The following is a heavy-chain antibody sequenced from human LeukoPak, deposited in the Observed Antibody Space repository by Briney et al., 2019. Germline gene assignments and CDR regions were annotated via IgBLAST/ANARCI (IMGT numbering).Heavy chain of an antibody. J-gene: IGHJ4*02. CDR1: GGSISSYY. CDR3: ASGRQWELLWGGFDY. Sequence: SETLSLTCTVSGGSISSYYWSWIRQPPGKGLEWIGYIYYSGSTNYNPSLKSRVTISVDTSKNQFSLELSSVTAADTAVYYCASGRQWELLWGGFDYWGQGTLVTVSS. D-gene: IGHD1-26*01. CDR2: IYYSGST. V-gene: IGHV4-59*01.